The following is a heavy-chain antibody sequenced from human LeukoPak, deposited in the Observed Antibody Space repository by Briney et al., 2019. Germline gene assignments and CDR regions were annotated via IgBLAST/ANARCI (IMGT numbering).Heavy chain of an antibody. J-gene: IGHJ4*02. CDR1: GFNFINYW. CDR3: VSQEVVPH. D-gene: IGHD2-15*01. CDR2: VKEDGTTK. Sequence: GGSLRLSCAASGFNFINYWMSWVRQAPGKGLEWVANVKEDGTTKQYVDSVKGRFTISRDNAKNSLYLQMDSLRAEDTAVYYCVSQEVVPHWGQGTLVSVSS. V-gene: IGHV3-7*01.